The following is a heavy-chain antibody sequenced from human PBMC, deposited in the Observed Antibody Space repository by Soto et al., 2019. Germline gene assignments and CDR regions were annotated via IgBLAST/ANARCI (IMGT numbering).Heavy chain of an antibody. D-gene: IGHD3-10*01. Sequence: SETLSLTCTVSGGSISSSSYYWGWIRQPPGKGLEWIGSIYYSGSTYHNPSLKSRVTISVDTSKNQFSLKLSSVTAADTAVYYCVRFGEFKDYYYYGMDVWGQGTTVTVSS. V-gene: IGHV4-39*01. CDR2: IYYSGST. J-gene: IGHJ6*02. CDR1: GGSISSSSYY. CDR3: VRFGEFKDYYYYGMDV.